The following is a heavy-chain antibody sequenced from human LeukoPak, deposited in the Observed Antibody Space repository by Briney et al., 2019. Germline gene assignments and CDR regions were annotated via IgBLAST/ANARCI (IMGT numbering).Heavy chain of an antibody. V-gene: IGHV3-74*01. D-gene: IGHD5-24*01. CDR2: INSDGSST. Sequence: PGGSLRLSCAASGFTFSSYWMHWVRQAPGKGLVWVSRINSDGSSTSYADSVKGRFTISRDNAKNTLYPQMNSLRAEDTAVYYCARGKRWLHPVDYWGQGTLVTVSS. J-gene: IGHJ4*02. CDR3: ARGKRWLHPVDY. CDR1: GFTFSSYW.